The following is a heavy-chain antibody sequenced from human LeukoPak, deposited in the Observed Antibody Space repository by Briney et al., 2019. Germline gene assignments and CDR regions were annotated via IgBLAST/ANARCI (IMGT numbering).Heavy chain of an antibody. J-gene: IGHJ6*03. V-gene: IGHV3-11*01. D-gene: IGHD6-6*01. Sequence: GGSLRLSCAASGFTFSDYYMSWIRQAPGKGLEWVSYISSSGSTIYYADSVKGRFTISRDNAKNSLYLQMNSLRAEDTAVYYCARVTREAARTYYYYYYYMDVWGKGITVTVSS. CDR1: GFTFSDYY. CDR2: ISSSGSTI. CDR3: ARVTREAARTYYYYYYYMDV.